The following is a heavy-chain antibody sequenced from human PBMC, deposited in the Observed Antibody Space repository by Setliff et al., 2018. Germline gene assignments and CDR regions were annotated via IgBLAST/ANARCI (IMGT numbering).Heavy chain of an antibody. Sequence: SSETLSLTCTVSGGSISNYYWSWIRQPAGKGLEWIGRIYTSGSTNYNPSLKSRVIMSVDTSKNQFSLKLSSVTAADTAVYYCARKGISALSGAFDMWGQGTMVPSPQ. CDR1: GGSISNYY. V-gene: IGHV4-4*07. CDR2: IYTSGST. J-gene: IGHJ3*02. D-gene: IGHD1-26*01. CDR3: ARKGISALSGAFDM.